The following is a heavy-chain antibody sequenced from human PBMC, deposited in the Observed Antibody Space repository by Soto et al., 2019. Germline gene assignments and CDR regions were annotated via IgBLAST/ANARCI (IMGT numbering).Heavy chain of an antibody. D-gene: IGHD6-19*01. CDR2: EYYSGSI. Sequence: SETQSLTCAVSGGSIDNSTYYWSWLRQLPGKGRDWLGSEYYSGSIYYSLYLKSRVTMSVESFKNHFSLILVSVTAADPAVYSFACVHAGGCSYLAYTGQGIMVAVSS. CDR1: GGSIDNSTYY. V-gene: IGHV4-39*02. CDR3: ACVHAGGCSYLAY. J-gene: IGHJ4*02.